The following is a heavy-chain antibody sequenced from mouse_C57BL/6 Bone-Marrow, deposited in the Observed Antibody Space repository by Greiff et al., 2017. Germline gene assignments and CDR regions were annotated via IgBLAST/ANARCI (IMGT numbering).Heavy chain of an antibody. V-gene: IGHV1-72*01. D-gene: IGHD2-2*01. CDR3: ARMGPMGYGYDGGDY. J-gene: IGHJ2*01. Sequence: QVQLQQPGAELVKPGASVKLSCKASGYTFTSYWMHWVKQRPGRGLEWIGRIDPNSGGTKYNEKFKSKATLTVDKPSSAAYMQLSSLTSEDSAVYYWARMGPMGYGYDGGDYWGQGTTLTVSS. CDR2: IDPNSGGT. CDR1: GYTFTSYW.